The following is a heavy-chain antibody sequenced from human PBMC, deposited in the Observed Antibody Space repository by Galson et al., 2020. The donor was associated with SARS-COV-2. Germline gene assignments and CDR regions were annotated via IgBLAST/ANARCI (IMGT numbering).Heavy chain of an antibody. Sequence: GGSLRLSCAASGFTFSTSYMSWVRQAPGKGPEWVAFIPYDGSKGYYGDSVKGRFTISRDNSKNSLYLEMNTLSPEDTGVYFCAKRRTIFGVVVKDGMDAWGQGTAVTVSS. CDR3: AKRRTIFGVVVKDGMDA. CDR2: IPYDGSKG. J-gene: IGHJ6*01. CDR1: GFTFSTSY. V-gene: IGHV3-30*02. D-gene: IGHD3-3*01.